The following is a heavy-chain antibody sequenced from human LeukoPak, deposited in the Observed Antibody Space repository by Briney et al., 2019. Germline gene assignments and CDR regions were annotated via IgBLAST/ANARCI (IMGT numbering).Heavy chain of an antibody. CDR2: IYTSGST. Sequence: SQTLSLTCTVSGGSISSGSYYWSWIRQPAGKGLEWIGRIYTSGSTNYNPSLKSRVTISVDTSKNQFSLKLSSVTAADTAVYYCARDPIYFEARDAFDIWGKGTMVTVSS. J-gene: IGHJ3*02. V-gene: IGHV4-61*02. CDR1: GGSISSGSYY. CDR3: ARDPIYFEARDAFDI. D-gene: IGHD3-9*01.